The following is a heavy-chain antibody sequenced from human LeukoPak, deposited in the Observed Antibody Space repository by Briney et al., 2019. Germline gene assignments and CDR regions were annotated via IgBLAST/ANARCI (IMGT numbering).Heavy chain of an antibody. D-gene: IGHD3-10*01. V-gene: IGHV3-30*02. CDR1: GLTFSNHG. CDR3: AKDGAYYIDDH. J-gene: IGHJ4*02. Sequence: GGSLRLSCTASGLTFSNHGMNWVRQAPDKGLEWVAFIGHEGNNEQYRVSLKGRFTISRDNSKNTLYLQMTSLRAEDTALYYCAKDGAYYIDDHWRQATLVTVAS. CDR2: IGHEGNNE.